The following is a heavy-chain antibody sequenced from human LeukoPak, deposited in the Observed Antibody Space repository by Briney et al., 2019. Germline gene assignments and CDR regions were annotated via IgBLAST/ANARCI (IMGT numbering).Heavy chain of an antibody. CDR1: GFTFSSYA. D-gene: IGHD2-2*01. V-gene: IGHV3-23*01. Sequence: GGSLRLSCAASGFTFSSYAMSWVRQAPGKGLEWVSAISGSGGSTYYADSVKGRFTISRDNSKNTLYLQMNSPRAEDTAVYYCAKGGPRGVVVPAAQPADAFDIWGQGTMVTVSS. CDR3: AKGGPRGVVVPAAQPADAFDI. CDR2: ISGSGGST. J-gene: IGHJ3*02.